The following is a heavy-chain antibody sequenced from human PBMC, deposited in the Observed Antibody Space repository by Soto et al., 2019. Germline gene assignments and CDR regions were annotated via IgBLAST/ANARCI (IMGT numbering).Heavy chain of an antibody. J-gene: IGHJ6*02. Sequence: SVTLSHTCTVADGSISSYYWSWIRQPPGKGLEWIGYIYYSGSTNYNPSLKSRVAISVDTSKNQFSLKLSSVTAADTAVYYCARFVPAALMVRDYGMDVWGQGTTVTVSS. CDR2: IYYSGST. CDR3: ARFVPAALMVRDYGMDV. V-gene: IGHV4-59*01. CDR1: DGSISSYY. D-gene: IGHD2-2*01.